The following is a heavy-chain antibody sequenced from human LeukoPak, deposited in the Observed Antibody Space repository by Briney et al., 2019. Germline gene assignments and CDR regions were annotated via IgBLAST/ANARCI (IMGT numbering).Heavy chain of an antibody. Sequence: QSGGSLRLSCAASGFTFSSYAMHWVRQAPGKGLEWVAVISYDGSNKYYADSVKGRFTISRDNSKNTLYLQMNSLRAEDTAVYYCARGTYYDFWSGYYYYWGQGTLVTVSS. CDR3: ARGTYYDFWSGYYYY. CDR2: ISYDGSNK. D-gene: IGHD3-3*01. V-gene: IGHV3-30-3*01. J-gene: IGHJ4*02. CDR1: GFTFSSYA.